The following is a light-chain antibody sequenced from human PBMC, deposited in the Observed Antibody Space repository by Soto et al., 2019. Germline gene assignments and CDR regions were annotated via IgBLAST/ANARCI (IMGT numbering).Light chain of an antibody. CDR3: QSYDSRLSGSRV. V-gene: IGLV1-40*01. CDR2: GNS. J-gene: IGLJ2*01. Sequence: QSVLTQPPSVSGAPGQRVTISCTGSSSNIGAGYDVHWYQQLPGTAPKLLIYGNSNRPSGVPDRFSGSKSGTSASLAITGLQAEDEADYCCQSYDSRLSGSRVFGGGTKLTVL. CDR1: SSNIGAGYD.